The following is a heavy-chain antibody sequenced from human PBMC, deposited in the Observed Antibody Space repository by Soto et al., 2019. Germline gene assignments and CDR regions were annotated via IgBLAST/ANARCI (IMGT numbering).Heavy chain of an antibody. CDR3: ARGPIPDYVWGSYRYLFDY. V-gene: IGHV1-2*02. J-gene: IGHJ4*02. Sequence: GASVKVSCKASGYTFTGYYMHWARQAPGQGLEWMGWINPNSGGTNYAQKFQGRVTMTRDTSISTAYMELSRLRSDDTAVYYCARGPIPDYVWGSYRYLFDYWGQGTLVTVSS. CDR1: GYTFTGYY. CDR2: INPNSGGT. D-gene: IGHD3-16*02.